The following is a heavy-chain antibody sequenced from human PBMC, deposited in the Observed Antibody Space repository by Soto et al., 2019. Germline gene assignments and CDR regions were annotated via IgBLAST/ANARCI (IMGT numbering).Heavy chain of an antibody. CDR1: GGSISSSSYY. Sequence: PSEALSLTCTVSGGSISSSSYYWGWIRQPPGKGLEWIGSIYYSGSTYYNPSLKSRVTISVDTSKNQFSLKLSSVTAADTAVYYCARHFNWNYDYWGQGTLVTASS. D-gene: IGHD1-7*01. J-gene: IGHJ4*02. CDR2: IYYSGST. V-gene: IGHV4-39*01. CDR3: ARHFNWNYDY.